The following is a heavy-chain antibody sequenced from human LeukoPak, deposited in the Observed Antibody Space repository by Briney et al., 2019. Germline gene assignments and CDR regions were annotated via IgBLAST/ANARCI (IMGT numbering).Heavy chain of an antibody. CDR1: GYSFSTYW. Sequence: GESLKISCKGSGYSFSTYWIGWVRQMPGKGLEWMGLIYAGDSDTRYSPSFQGQVTTSVDKSISTAYLQWSNLKASDTALYYCARYFTGGSDYWGQGTLVTVSS. CDR2: IYAGDSDT. V-gene: IGHV5-51*01. CDR3: ARYFTGGSDY. D-gene: IGHD3-16*01. J-gene: IGHJ4*02.